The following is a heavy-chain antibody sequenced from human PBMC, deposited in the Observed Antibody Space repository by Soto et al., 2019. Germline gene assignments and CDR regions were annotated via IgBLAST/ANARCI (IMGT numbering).Heavy chain of an antibody. Sequence: SETLSLTCAVYGGSFSGYYWSWIRQPPGKGLEWIGEINHSGSTNYNPSLKSRVTISVDTSKNQFSLKLSSVTAADTAVYYCARIQYYDILTGYFDVWGKGTTVTVS. CDR2: INHSGST. CDR3: ARIQYYDILTGYFDV. CDR1: GGSFSGYY. D-gene: IGHD3-9*01. V-gene: IGHV4-34*01. J-gene: IGHJ6*03.